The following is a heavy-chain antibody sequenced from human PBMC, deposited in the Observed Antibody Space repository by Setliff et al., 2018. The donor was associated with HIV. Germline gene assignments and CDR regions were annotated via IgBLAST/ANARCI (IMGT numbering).Heavy chain of an antibody. V-gene: IGHV7-4-1*01. Sequence: ASVKVSCKASGYTFTSYAMNWVRQAPGQGLEWMGCINCNAGNPTYAHGFTGRFVFSVDTPVSTAYLQIFSLKAEDTAVYYCTRDHTPPPNYDFWSGQLDLRNIFYYMDVWGTGSPVTVS. J-gene: IGHJ6*03. CDR3: TRDHTPPPNYDFWSGQLDLRNIFYYMDV. CDR2: INCNAGNP. D-gene: IGHD3-3*01. CDR1: GYTFTSYA.